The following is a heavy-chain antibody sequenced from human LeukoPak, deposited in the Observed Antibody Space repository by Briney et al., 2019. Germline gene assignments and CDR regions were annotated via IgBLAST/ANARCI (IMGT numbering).Heavy chain of an antibody. J-gene: IGHJ4*02. V-gene: IGHV4-34*01. D-gene: IGHD6-19*01. CDR3: ARRPGYSSGWFPY. CDR1: GGSFSGYY. Sequence: SETLSLTCAVYGGSFSGYYWSWIRQPPGKGLEWIGEINHSGSTNYNPSLKSRVTISVDTSKNQFSLKLSSVTAADTAVYYCARRPGYSSGWFPYWGQGALVTVSS. CDR2: INHSGST.